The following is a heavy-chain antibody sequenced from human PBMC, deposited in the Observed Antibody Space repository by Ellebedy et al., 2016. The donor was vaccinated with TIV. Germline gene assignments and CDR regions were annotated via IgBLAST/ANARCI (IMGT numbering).Heavy chain of an antibody. D-gene: IGHD6-13*01. CDR2: ISGSGGST. Sequence: PGGSLRLSCAASGFTFSSYAMSWVRQAPGKGLEWVSAISGSGGSTYYADSVKGRFTISRDNSKNTLYLQMNSLRAEDTAVYYCASSGLSIAAAVAFFDYWGQGTLVTVSS. V-gene: IGHV3-23*01. CDR3: ASSGLSIAAAVAFFDY. J-gene: IGHJ4*02. CDR1: GFTFSSYA.